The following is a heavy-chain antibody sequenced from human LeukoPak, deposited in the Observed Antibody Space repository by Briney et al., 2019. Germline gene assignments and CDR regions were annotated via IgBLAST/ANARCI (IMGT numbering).Heavy chain of an antibody. Sequence: GASVKVSCKVSGYTLTELSMHWVRQAPGKGLEWMGGFDPEDGETIYAQKFQGRVTMTEDTSTDTAYMELSSLRSEDTAVYYCATDWAGTYYFDYWGQGTLVTVSS. J-gene: IGHJ4*02. CDR2: FDPEDGET. V-gene: IGHV1-24*01. D-gene: IGHD6-19*01. CDR3: ATDWAGTYYFDY. CDR1: GYTLTELS.